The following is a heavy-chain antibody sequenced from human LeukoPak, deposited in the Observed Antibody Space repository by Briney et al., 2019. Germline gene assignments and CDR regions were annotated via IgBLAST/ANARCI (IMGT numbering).Heavy chain of an antibody. V-gene: IGHV1-2*02. CDR2: INPNSGGT. CDR1: GYTFNGYY. CDR3: AREENSSGWYACAFDI. Sequence: ASVKVSCKASGYTFNGYYMHWVRQAPGQGLEWMGWINPNSGGTNYAQKFQGRVTMTGDTSISTAYMELSRLRSDDTAVYYCAREENSSGWYACAFDIWGQGTMVTVSS. D-gene: IGHD6-19*01. J-gene: IGHJ3*02.